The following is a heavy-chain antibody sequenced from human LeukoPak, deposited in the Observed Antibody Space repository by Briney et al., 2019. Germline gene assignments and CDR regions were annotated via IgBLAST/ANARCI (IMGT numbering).Heavy chain of an antibody. CDR1: GGSISSYY. CDR3: ARHGYSSGWYGGAFDI. D-gene: IGHD6-19*01. V-gene: IGHV4-59*08. CDR2: INYSGST. J-gene: IGHJ3*02. Sequence: SETLSLTCTVSGGSISSYYWSWIRQPPGKGLEWIGYINYSGSTNYNPSLKSRVTISIDMSKNQFSLKLSSVTAADTAVYYCARHGYSSGWYGGAFDIWGQGTMVTVSS.